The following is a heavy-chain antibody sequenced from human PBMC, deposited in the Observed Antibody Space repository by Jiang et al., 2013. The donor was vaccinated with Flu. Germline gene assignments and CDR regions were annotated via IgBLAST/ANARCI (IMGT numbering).Heavy chain of an antibody. D-gene: IGHD5-24*01. CDR2: ACYSGDT. CDR3: AISRDGYNSFDY. J-gene: IGHJ4*02. V-gene: IGHV4-59*13. CDR1: GVSISASC. Sequence: GLVKPPETLSLTCSVSGVSISASCWNWIRQPPGKGLEWIGNACYSGDTNHSPSLQSRVTVSLDTSNSYFSLNLRSVTAADTAVYYCAISRDGYNSFDYWGQGTLVTVSS.